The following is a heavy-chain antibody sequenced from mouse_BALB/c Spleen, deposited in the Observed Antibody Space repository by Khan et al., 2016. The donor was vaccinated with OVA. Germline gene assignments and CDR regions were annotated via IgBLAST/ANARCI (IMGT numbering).Heavy chain of an antibody. CDR3: ARTVTTDKGDDYAMDY. CDR1: GFTFSSYG. D-gene: IGHD1-1*01. CDR2: ISSGGHYT. V-gene: IGHV5-6*01. Sequence: EVELVESGGDLVKPGGSLKLSCAASGFTFSSYGMSWVRQTPDKRLEWVVTISSGGHYTYFPDSVRGRFTISRDNAKNTLYLQMSSLKSEDTAMYYCARTVTTDKGDDYAMDYWGQGTSVTVSS. J-gene: IGHJ4*01.